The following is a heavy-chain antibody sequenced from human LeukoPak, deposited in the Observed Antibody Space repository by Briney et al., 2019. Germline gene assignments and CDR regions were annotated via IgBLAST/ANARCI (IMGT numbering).Heavy chain of an antibody. J-gene: IGHJ4*02. CDR2: IYYSGST. Sequence: SETLSLTCTVSGGSISSSSYYWGWIRQPPGKGLEWIGSIYYSGSTYYNPSLKSRVTISVDTSKNQFSLKLSSVTAADTAVYYCATQSWIQLWLPSSFDYWGQGTLVTVSS. CDR3: ATQSWIQLWLPSSFDY. V-gene: IGHV4-39*07. CDR1: GGSISSSSYY. D-gene: IGHD5-18*01.